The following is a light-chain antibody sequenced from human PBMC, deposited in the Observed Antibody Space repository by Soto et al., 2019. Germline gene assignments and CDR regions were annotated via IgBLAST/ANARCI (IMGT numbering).Light chain of an antibody. CDR1: SSDVGGYNY. J-gene: IGLJ2*01. V-gene: IGLV2-8*01. CDR3: SSYAA. CDR2: EVS. Sequence: QSALTQPPSASGSPGQSVTISCTGTSSDVGGYNYVSWYQQHPGKAPKLMIYEVSKRPSGVPDRFSGSKSGNTASLTVSGLQAEDEADYYGSSYAAFGGGTKLTVL.